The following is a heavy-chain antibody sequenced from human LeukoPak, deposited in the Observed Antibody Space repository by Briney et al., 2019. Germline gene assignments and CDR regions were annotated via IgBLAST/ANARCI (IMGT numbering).Heavy chain of an antibody. CDR2: ISGSGGST. CDR1: GFTFSSYA. CDR3: AREYDSSGWYFDY. Sequence: GGSLRLSCAASGFTFSSYAMSWVRQAPGKGLEWVSAISGSGGSTYYADSVKGRFTISRDNSKNTLYLQMGSLRAEDMAVYYCAREYDSSGWYFDYWGQGTLVTVSS. D-gene: IGHD6-19*01. J-gene: IGHJ4*02. V-gene: IGHV3-23*01.